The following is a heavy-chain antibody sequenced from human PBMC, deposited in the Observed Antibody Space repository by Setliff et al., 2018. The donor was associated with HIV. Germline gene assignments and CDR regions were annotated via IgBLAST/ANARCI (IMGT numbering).Heavy chain of an antibody. CDR3: ARRKGRRLWAFDS. Sequence: SETLSLTCIVSGDSIGSGGDFWWAWIRQPPGKGQEWIGSIYATGETFYKPSLKSRLSISVDTSKNQFSLKLTSMTVADTALYYCARRKGRRLWAFDSWGQGTLVTVSS. V-gene: IGHV4-39*01. D-gene: IGHD3-16*01. CDR1: GDSIGSGGDF. J-gene: IGHJ4*02. CDR2: IYATGET.